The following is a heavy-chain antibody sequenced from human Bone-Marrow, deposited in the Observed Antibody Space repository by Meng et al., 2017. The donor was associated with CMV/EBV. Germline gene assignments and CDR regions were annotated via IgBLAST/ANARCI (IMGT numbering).Heavy chain of an antibody. D-gene: IGHD3-22*01. CDR1: GFTFSSYA. J-gene: IGHJ6*02. V-gene: IGHV3-23*01. CDR3: AKTLSNTYYYTYYYHGMDV. CDR2: MSGGNM. Sequence: GGSLRLSCAASGFTFSSYAMSWVRQAPGKGLEWVSAMSGGNMYYADSVKGRFTISRDNPKNTLYLEMNSLSAEDTAVYYCAKTLSNTYYYTYYYHGMDVWGQGTTVTVSS.